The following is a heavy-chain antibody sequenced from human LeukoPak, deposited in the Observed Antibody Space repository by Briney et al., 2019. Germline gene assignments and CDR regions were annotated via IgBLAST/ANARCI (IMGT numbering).Heavy chain of an antibody. CDR3: GRCYTTLAMIDY. CDR1: GFTFSGSA. CDR2: VRREGTTYAT. J-gene: IGHJ4*02. V-gene: IGHV3-73*01. D-gene: IGHD2-15*01. Sequence: PGGSLRLSCAASGFTFSGSAVHWVRQASGKGLEWVGRVRREGTTYATAYAASVRGRFTISRDDSNDTAYLQMNSLDTEDTAVYYCGRCYTTLAMIDYWGRGTLVTVSS.